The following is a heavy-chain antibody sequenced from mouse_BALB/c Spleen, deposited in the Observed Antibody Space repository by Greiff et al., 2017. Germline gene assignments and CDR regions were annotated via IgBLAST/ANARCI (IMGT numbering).Heavy chain of an antibody. Sequence: VKLVESGPELVKPGALVKISCKASGYTFTSYDINWVKQRPGQGLEWIGWIYPGDGSTKYNEKFKGKATFTADTSSNTAYMQLSSLTSEDSAVYYCARDGPWFAYWGQGTLVTVSA. CDR3: ARDGPWFAY. CDR1: GYTFTSYD. J-gene: IGHJ3*01. CDR2: IYPGDGST. D-gene: IGHD2-3*01. V-gene: IGHV1-85*01.